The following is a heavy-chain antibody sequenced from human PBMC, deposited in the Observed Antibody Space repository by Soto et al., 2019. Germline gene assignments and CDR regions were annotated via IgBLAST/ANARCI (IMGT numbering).Heavy chain of an antibody. Sequence: PGWSLRLSCAASGFTFSGSAMHWVRQASGKGLEWVGRIRSKANSYATAYAASVKGRFTISRDDSKNTAYLQMNSLKTEDTAVYYCTRQDYYGSGSHHYYYYGMDVWGQGTTVTVSS. CDR1: GFTFSGSA. CDR2: IRSKANSYAT. CDR3: TRQDYYGSGSHHYYYYGMDV. V-gene: IGHV3-73*01. D-gene: IGHD3-10*01. J-gene: IGHJ6*02.